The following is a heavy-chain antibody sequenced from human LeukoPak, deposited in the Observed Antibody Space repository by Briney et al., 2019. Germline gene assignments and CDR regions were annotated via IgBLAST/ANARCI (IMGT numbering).Heavy chain of an antibody. D-gene: IGHD3-10*01. Sequence: SVKVSCKASGYTFTGYYMHWVRQAPGQGLEWMGGTIPIFGTANYAQKFQGRVTITADESTSTAYMELSSLRSEDTAVYYCATRAIWFGELPPSYYYYMDVWGKGTTVTVSS. V-gene: IGHV1-69*13. CDR1: GYTFTGYY. J-gene: IGHJ6*03. CDR3: ATRAIWFGELPPSYYYYMDV. CDR2: TIPIFGTA.